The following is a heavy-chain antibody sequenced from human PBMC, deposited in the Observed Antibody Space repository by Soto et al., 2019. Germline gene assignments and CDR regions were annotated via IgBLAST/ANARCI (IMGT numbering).Heavy chain of an antibody. Sequence: QVQLVQSGAEVKKPGSSVKVSCKASGGTFSSYAISWVRQAPGQGLEWMGGIIPMFGTANYAQKFQGRVTITADESTITAYMELSRLRSEDTAVYYCATQGLPNDYYYGMDVWGQGTTVTVS. J-gene: IGHJ6*02. V-gene: IGHV1-69*12. CDR2: IIPMFGTA. D-gene: IGHD5-18*01. CDR1: GGTFSSYA. CDR3: ATQGLPNDYYYGMDV.